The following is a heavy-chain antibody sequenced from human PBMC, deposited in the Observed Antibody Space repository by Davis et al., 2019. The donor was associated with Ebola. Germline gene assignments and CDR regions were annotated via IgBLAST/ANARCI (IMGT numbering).Heavy chain of an antibody. Sequence: ASVKVSCKASGYTFTSYAMHWVRQAPGQRLEWMGWINAGNGNTKYSQKFQGRVTITRDTSASTAYMELSSLRSEDTAVYYCARGNTIFGVVLYYYDMDVWGQGTTVTVSS. CDR2: INAGNGNT. D-gene: IGHD3-3*01. CDR3: ARGNTIFGVVLYYYDMDV. J-gene: IGHJ6*02. V-gene: IGHV1-3*01. CDR1: GYTFTSYA.